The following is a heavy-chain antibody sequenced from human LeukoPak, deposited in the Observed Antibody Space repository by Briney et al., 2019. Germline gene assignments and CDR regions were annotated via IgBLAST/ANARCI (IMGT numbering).Heavy chain of an antibody. CDR1: GYTFTSYG. Sequence: ASVKVSCKASGYTFTSYGISWVRQAPGQGLEWMGWISAYNGNTNYAQKLQGRVTMTTDTSTSTAYMELRSLRSDDTAVYYCAGFQYQLLSSWFDPWGQGTLVTVSS. CDR2: ISAYNGNT. CDR3: AGFQYQLLSSWFDP. J-gene: IGHJ5*02. D-gene: IGHD2-2*01. V-gene: IGHV1-18*04.